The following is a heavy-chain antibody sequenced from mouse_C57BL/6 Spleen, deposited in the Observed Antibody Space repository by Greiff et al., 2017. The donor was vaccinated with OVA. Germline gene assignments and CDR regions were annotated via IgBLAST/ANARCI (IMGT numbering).Heavy chain of an antibody. CDR1: GFTFSDYY. Sequence: EVQLVESEGGLVQPGSSMKLSCTASGFTFSDYYMAWVRQVPEKGLEWVANINYDGSSTYYLDSLKSRFIISRDNAKNILYLQMSSLKSEDTATYYCARGLNWDSFDYWGQGTTLTVSS. V-gene: IGHV5-16*01. J-gene: IGHJ2*01. CDR3: ARGLNWDSFDY. D-gene: IGHD4-1*01. CDR2: INYDGSST.